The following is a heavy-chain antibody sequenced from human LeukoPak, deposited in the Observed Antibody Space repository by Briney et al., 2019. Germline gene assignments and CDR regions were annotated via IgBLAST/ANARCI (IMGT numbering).Heavy chain of an antibody. CDR2: INPNSGGT. Sequence: ASVTVSCKASGYTFTGYYMHWVRQAPGQGLEWMGWINPNSGGTNYAQKFQGRVTMTRDTSISTAYMELSRLRSDDTAVYYCARDGVDCSSTSCYFHWFGPWGQGTLVTVSS. D-gene: IGHD2-2*01. V-gene: IGHV1-2*02. CDR1: GYTFTGYY. CDR3: ARDGVDCSSTSCYFHWFGP. J-gene: IGHJ5*02.